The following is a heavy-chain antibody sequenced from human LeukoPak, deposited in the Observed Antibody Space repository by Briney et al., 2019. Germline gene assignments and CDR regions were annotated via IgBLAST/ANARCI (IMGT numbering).Heavy chain of an antibody. CDR3: ARIGGDRHPIEY. V-gene: IGHV3-33*01. CDR1: GFTFSSYG. J-gene: IGHJ4*02. D-gene: IGHD2-21*02. Sequence: GGSLRLSCAASGFTFSSYGMHWVRQAPGKGLEWVAVIWYDGTNKYYADFVKGRFTISRDNSKNTLYLQMNSLRAEDTAVHYCARIGGDRHPIEYWGQGTLVTVSS. CDR2: IWYDGTNK.